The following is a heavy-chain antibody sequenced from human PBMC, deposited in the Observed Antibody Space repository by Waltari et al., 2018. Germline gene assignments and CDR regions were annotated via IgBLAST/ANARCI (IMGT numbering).Heavy chain of an antibody. CDR3: AKEVPGAGAFDI. CDR2: IHYDANNK. J-gene: IGHJ3*02. CDR1: GFTFSSYG. Sequence: QVQLVESGGGVVQPGESLRLSCVAYGFTFSSYGMHWVRQAPGKGLEWVAFIHYDANNKYYADSVKGRFTISRDTSNLYLQMSSLRAEDTAVYFCAKEVPGAGAFDIWGQGTRVTVSS. V-gene: IGHV3-30*02. D-gene: IGHD6-19*01.